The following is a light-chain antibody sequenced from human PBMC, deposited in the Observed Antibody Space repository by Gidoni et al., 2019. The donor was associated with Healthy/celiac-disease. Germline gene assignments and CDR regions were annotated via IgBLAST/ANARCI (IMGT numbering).Light chain of an antibody. Sequence: EIVLTPSPATLSLSPGERATLSCRASQSVSSYLAWYQQKPGQAARLLIYDASNRATGIPARFSGSGSGTDFTLPISSLEPDGFAVYYCQPATTFGQXTKVEIK. V-gene: IGKV3-11*01. CDR1: QSVSSY. CDR3: QPATT. CDR2: DAS. J-gene: IGKJ1*01.